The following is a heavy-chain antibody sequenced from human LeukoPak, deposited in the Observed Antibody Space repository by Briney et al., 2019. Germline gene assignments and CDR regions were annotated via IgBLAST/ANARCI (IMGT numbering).Heavy chain of an antibody. CDR3: AREVQYYYDSSGYYYLY. Sequence: SVTVPCQHSGGTFSSYAISWVRQAPGPGIEWMGRIIAILGIANYAQKFQGRVTITADKSTSTAYMELSSLRSEDTAVYYCAREVQYYYDSSGYYYLYWGQGTLVTVSS. CDR2: IIAILGIA. V-gene: IGHV1-69*10. D-gene: IGHD3-22*01. J-gene: IGHJ4*02. CDR1: GGTFSSYA.